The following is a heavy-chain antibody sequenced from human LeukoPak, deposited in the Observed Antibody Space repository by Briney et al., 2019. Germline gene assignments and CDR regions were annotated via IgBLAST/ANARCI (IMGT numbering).Heavy chain of an antibody. D-gene: IGHD2-15*01. J-gene: IGHJ4*02. CDR3: ARDRPRARYFDY. CDR1: GGIFNDYS. Sequence: SVKVSCKASGGIFNDYSTSWVRQAPGQGLEWMGRIIPILNVPNYAQKFEGRVTITADKSTNTAYMELSSLKSEDTAVYFCARDRPRARYFDYWGQGTLVTVSS. V-gene: IGHV1-69*04. CDR2: IIPILNVP.